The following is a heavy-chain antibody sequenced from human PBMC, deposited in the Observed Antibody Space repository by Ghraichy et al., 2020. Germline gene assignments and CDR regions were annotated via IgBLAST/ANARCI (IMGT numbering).Heavy chain of an antibody. CDR3: ARYYFGSGNSD. V-gene: IGHV4-59*08. J-gene: IGHJ4*02. CDR2: IYYSGIT. Sequence: ESLNISCTVSGGSISNYYWSWIRQPPGKGLEWIGYIYYSGITNYNPSLKSRVTISIDTSKSQFSLKLSSVTAADTAVYYCARYYFGSGNSDWGQGTLVTVSS. CDR1: GGSISNYY. D-gene: IGHD3-10*01.